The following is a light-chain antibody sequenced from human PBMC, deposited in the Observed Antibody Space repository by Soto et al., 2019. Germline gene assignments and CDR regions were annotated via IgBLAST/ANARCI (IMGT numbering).Light chain of an antibody. Sequence: EVVMTQSPATLSVSPGERVTFSCRASQSVTTNLAWYQHKPGQSPRLLISDASTGATGIPARFSGSGSGTDFTLTISSLEPEDFAVYYCHQRQYWPPITFGQGTRLEIK. J-gene: IGKJ5*01. CDR2: DAS. CDR3: HQRQYWPPIT. V-gene: IGKV3-15*01. CDR1: QSVTTN.